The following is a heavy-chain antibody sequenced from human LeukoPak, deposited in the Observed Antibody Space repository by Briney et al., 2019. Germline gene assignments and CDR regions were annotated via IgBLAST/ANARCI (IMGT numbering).Heavy chain of an antibody. CDR2: ISNNGKT. J-gene: IGHJ6*03. Sequence: PSETLSLTCTVSGGSITSSSWSWIRQSPGTGLESIGYISNNGKTKYKSSFEGRVTMSVDTSKSQFSLNLSSVTAADTAVYYCARRVVSAKFRNLLYYYMDVWGKGTTVIVS. D-gene: IGHD2-15*01. CDR3: ARRVVSAKFRNLLYYYMDV. CDR1: GGSITSSS. V-gene: IGHV4-4*09.